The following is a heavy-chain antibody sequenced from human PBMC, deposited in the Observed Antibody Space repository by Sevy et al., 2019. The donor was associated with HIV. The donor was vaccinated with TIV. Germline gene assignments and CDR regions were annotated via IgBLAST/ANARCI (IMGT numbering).Heavy chain of an antibody. CDR2: IRYDGSDK. D-gene: IGHD2-15*01. V-gene: IGHV3-30*02. CDR3: AKDLVGPGRRYFDS. J-gene: IGHJ4*02. Sequence: GGSLRLSCTASGFTFSNFGMHWVRQVPGKGLEWVTFIRYDGSDKYYAASVKGRFTISRDDSKNTLYLQMDSLRAEDTAIYYCAKDLVGPGRRYFDSWGQGTLVTVSS. CDR1: GFTFSNFG.